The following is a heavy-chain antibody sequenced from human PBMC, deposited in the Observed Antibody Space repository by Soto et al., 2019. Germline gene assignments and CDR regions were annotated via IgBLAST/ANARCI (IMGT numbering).Heavy chain of an antibody. D-gene: IGHD2-2*01. CDR1: GFTFSSYA. J-gene: IGHJ6*02. Sequence: EVQLLESGGGLVQPGGSLRLSCAASGFTFSSYAMSWVRQAPGKGLEWVSAISGSGGSTYYADSVKGRFTISRDNSKNTRYLQMNSLRAEDTAVYYCAKGSLIGYCSSTSCYSAGYGMDVWGQGTTVTVSS. V-gene: IGHV3-23*01. CDR3: AKGSLIGYCSSTSCYSAGYGMDV. CDR2: ISGSGGST.